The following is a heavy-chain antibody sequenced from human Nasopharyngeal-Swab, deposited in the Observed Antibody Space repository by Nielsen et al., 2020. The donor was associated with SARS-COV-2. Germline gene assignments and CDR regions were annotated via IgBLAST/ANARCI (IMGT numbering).Heavy chain of an antibody. CDR2: IYSGGST. V-gene: IGHV3-53*01. CDR1: GFTVSSYY. CDR3: THYGSGGSCYSDYYYGMDV. Sequence: GESLKISCAASGFTVSSYYMSWVRQAPGKGLEWVSVIYSGGSTYYADSVKGGFTISRDNSKNALYLQMISLRAEDTAVYYCTHYGSGGSCYSDYYYGMDVWGQGTTVTVSS. J-gene: IGHJ6*02. D-gene: IGHD2-15*01.